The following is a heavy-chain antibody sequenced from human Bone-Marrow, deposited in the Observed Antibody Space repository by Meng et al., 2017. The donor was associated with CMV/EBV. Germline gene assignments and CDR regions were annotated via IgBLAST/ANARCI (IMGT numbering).Heavy chain of an antibody. CDR1: GGSISSYY. D-gene: IGHD3-10*01. CDR3: ARVEFLGRSTQKSRPTSLDV. J-gene: IGHJ6*02. V-gene: IGHV4-59*01. CDR2: IYYSGST. Sequence: SETLSFTCTVSGGSISSYYWSWIRQPPGKGLEWIGYIYYSGSTNYNPSLKSRVTISVDTSKNQFPLKLSSVTAADTAVYYCARVEFLGRSTQKSRPTSLDVWGQGTTVTVSS.